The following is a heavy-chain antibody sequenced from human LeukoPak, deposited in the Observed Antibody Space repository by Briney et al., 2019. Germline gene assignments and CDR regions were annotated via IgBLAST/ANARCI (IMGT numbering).Heavy chain of an antibody. V-gene: IGHV3-23*01. J-gene: IGHJ6*03. D-gene: IGHD2-2*01. Sequence: GGSLRLSCAASGFTFSYYDMSWVRQAPGKGLEWVASITLSGGSTFYADSVQGRFTISRDNSKNTLYLQMNSLSAEDTAVYYCAKRGNPAVGHHYLDVWGKGTTVSVSS. CDR2: ITLSGGST. CDR3: AKRGNPAVGHHYLDV. CDR1: GFTFSYYD.